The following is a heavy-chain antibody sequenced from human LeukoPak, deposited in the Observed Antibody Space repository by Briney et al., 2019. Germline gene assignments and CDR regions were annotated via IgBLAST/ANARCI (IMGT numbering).Heavy chain of an antibody. D-gene: IGHD3-16*02. CDR2: INHSGST. Sequence: PSETLSLTCAVYGGSFSGYYWSWIRQPPGKGLEWIGEINHSGSTNYNPSLKSRVTISVDTSKNQFSLKLSSVTAADTAVYYCAIATVREMNYWGQGTLVTVSS. CDR1: GGSFSGYY. CDR3: AIATVREMNY. V-gene: IGHV4-34*01. J-gene: IGHJ4*02.